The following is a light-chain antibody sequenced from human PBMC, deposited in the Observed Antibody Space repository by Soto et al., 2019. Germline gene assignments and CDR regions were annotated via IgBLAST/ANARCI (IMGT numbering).Light chain of an antibody. J-gene: IGKJ1*01. V-gene: IGKV1-5*03. CDR2: KAS. CDR3: QQYDSLPPT. CDR1: QTISSW. Sequence: DIHLTQSPSTLSGSVGDSVTITCRASQTISSWLAWYQQKPGKAPKLLIYKASTLKSGVPSRFSGSGSGTDFTFTISSLQPGDIATYYCQQYDSLPPTFGQGTKVDIK.